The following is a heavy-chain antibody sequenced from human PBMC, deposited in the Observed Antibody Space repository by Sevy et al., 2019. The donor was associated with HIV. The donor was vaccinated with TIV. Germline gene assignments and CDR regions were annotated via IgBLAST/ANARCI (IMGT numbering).Heavy chain of an antibody. CDR1: GFTFSSYW. J-gene: IGHJ3*02. V-gene: IGHV3-7*01. Sequence: GGSLRLSCAASGFTFSSYWMSWVRQAPGKGLEWVANINHDGSDKYYVDSVKGRFTISRDNAKNSLYLQMNSPRVEDTAVYYCARVRLDSGSYWDAFDIWGQGTMVTVSS. CDR3: ARVRLDSGSYWDAFDI. D-gene: IGHD1-26*01. CDR2: INHDGSDK.